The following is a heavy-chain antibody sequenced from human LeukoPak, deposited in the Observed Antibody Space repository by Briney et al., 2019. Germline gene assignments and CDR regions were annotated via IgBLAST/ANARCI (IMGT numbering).Heavy chain of an antibody. Sequence: SETLSLTCAVYGGSFSGYYWSWIRQPPGKGLEWIGEINHSGSTNYNPSLNSRVTISVATSKNQFSLKLSSVTAADTAVYYCARMGLILWFGQLLRSGNWFDPWGQGTLVTVSS. D-gene: IGHD3-10*01. CDR1: GGSFSGYY. CDR3: ARMGLILWFGQLLRSGNWFDP. J-gene: IGHJ5*02. V-gene: IGHV4-34*01. CDR2: INHSGST.